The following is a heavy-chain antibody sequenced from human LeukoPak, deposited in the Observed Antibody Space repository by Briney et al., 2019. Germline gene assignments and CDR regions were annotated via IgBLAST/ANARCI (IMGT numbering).Heavy chain of an antibody. Sequence: GGSLRLSCAASGFTFSNYWMTWVRQAPGKGLEWVANIKQDGSEISYVDSVKGRFTISRDNAKNSLYLQMNNLRVEDSAVYYCARDVGTSGWYTFDYWGQGTLVTVSS. J-gene: IGHJ4*02. CDR1: GFTFSNYW. CDR3: ARDVGTSGWYTFDY. CDR2: IKQDGSEI. D-gene: IGHD6-19*01. V-gene: IGHV3-7*01.